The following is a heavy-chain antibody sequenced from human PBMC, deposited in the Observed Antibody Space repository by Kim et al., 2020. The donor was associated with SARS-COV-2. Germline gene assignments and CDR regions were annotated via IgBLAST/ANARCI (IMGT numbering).Heavy chain of an antibody. Sequence: SETLSLTCTVSGGSISSYYWSWIRQPPGKGLEWIGYIYYSGSTNYNPSLKSRVTISVDTSKNQFSLKLSSVTAADTAVYYCARVGQQLDGAYYFDYWGQGTLVTVSS. CDR3: ARVGQQLDGAYYFDY. D-gene: IGHD6-13*01. CDR1: GGSISSYY. CDR2: IYYSGST. V-gene: IGHV4-59*13. J-gene: IGHJ4*02.